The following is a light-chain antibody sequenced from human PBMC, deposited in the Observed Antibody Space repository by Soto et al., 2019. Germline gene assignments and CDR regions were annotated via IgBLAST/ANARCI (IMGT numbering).Light chain of an antibody. V-gene: IGKV3-15*01. CDR1: QSVGSN. J-gene: IGKJ5*01. Sequence: RMMYQSPSTLSLYKNERATLSYSASQSVGSNSAGTQHNLGQAPMLLIYGAFTRATGIPARFSGSGSGTEFTLPISSLQCEDFAVYYCQQYNNWPPNTFGEGTRLEVK. CDR3: QQYNNWPPNT. CDR2: GAF.